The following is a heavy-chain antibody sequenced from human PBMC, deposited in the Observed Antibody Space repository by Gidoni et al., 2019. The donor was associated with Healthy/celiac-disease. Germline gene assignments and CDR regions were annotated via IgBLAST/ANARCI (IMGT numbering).Heavy chain of an antibody. D-gene: IGHD6-13*01. Sequence: EVQLLESGGGLVQPGGSLRLSCAASGFTFSSYAMSWVRQAPGKGLELVSAISGSGGSTYYADSVKGRFTISRDNSKNTMYLKMNSLRAEDTAVYYCAKDRGSRVAAVFDPWGQGTLVTVSS. CDR2: ISGSGGST. CDR3: AKDRGSRVAAVFDP. V-gene: IGHV3-23*01. CDR1: GFTFSSYA. J-gene: IGHJ5*02.